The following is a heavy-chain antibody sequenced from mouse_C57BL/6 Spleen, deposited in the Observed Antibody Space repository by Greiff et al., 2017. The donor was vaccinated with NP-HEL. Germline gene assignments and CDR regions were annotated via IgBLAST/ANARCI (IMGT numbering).Heavy chain of an antibody. Sequence: QVQLQQSGAELVKPGASVKLSCKASGYTFTSYWMHWVKQRPGQGLEWIGMIHPNSGSTNYNEKFKSKATLTVDKSSSTAYMQLSSLTSEDSAVYYCARSTYYGSSYGYYFDYWGQGTTLTVSS. V-gene: IGHV1-64*01. J-gene: IGHJ2*01. D-gene: IGHD1-1*01. CDR3: ARSTYYGSSYGYYFDY. CDR1: GYTFTSYW. CDR2: IHPNSGST.